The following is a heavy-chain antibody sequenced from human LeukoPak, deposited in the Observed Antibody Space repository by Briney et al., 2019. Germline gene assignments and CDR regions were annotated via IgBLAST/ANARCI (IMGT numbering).Heavy chain of an antibody. V-gene: IGHV3-23*01. D-gene: IGHD3-10*01. CDR3: AKVLNYYASGYFDY. J-gene: IGHJ4*02. CDR1: GFTFSNYA. Sequence: PGGSLRLSCEASGFTFSNYAMSWVRQAPGKGLEWVSAISGSGGSTHYADSVKGRFTISRDNSKNTLYLQMNSLRAEDTAVYYCAKVLNYYASGYFDYWGQGTLVTVSS. CDR2: ISGSGGST.